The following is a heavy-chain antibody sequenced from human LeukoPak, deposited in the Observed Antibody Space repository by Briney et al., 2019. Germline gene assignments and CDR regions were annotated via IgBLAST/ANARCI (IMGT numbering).Heavy chain of an antibody. J-gene: IGHJ5*02. D-gene: IGHD2-21*01. CDR2: IVVGSGNT. CDR1: GITFSNFA. CDR3: AADVIPGPKGFDP. V-gene: IGHV1-58*01. Sequence: SVKVSCKTSGITFSNFAVEWVRQARGQHLEWIGWIVVGSGNTKYAQKSNERVTITRDMSTSTAFVELRSLRFDDTAVYYCAADVIPGPKGFDPWGQGTLVTVSS.